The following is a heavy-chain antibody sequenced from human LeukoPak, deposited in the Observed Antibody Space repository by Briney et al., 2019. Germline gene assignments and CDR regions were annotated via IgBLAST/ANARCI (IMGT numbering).Heavy chain of an antibody. CDR2: IYYSGST. CDR1: GGSISSSSYY. Sequence: PSETLSLTCTVSGGSISSSSYYWGWLRQPPVKGLEWTGRIYYSGSTYYNPSLKRRVTISVHTYNNQFSLKLSSVPAAHTSLCYCARRRDGDDEFDYWGQGTLVTVSS. J-gene: IGHJ4*02. V-gene: IGHV4-39*01. D-gene: IGHD7-27*01. CDR3: ARRRDGDDEFDY.